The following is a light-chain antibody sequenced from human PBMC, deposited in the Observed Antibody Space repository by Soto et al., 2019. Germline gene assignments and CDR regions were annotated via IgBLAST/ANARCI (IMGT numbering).Light chain of an antibody. Sequence: QSVLTQPASVSGSPGQSITISCTGTSSDVGSYNLVSWYQQHPDKAPKLMIYEVSKRPSGVSNRFSGSKSGNTASLTISGLQAEDEADYYCCSYAGSSLYVFGTGTKLTVL. CDR2: EVS. V-gene: IGLV2-23*02. J-gene: IGLJ1*01. CDR1: SSDVGSYNL. CDR3: CSYAGSSLYV.